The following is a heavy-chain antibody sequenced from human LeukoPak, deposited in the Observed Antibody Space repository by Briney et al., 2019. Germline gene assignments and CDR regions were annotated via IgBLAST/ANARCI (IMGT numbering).Heavy chain of an antibody. CDR2: ISSNGGST. J-gene: IGHJ6*04. CDR3: VKDQAAMPYYYGMDV. V-gene: IGHV3-64D*06. D-gene: IGHD2-2*01. CDR1: GFTFSSYA. Sequence: GGSLRLSCSASGFTFSSYAMHWVRQAPGKGLEYVSAISSNGGSTYYADSVKGRFTISRDDSKNTLYLQMSSLRAEDTAVYYCVKDQAAMPYYYGMDVWGKGTTVTVSS.